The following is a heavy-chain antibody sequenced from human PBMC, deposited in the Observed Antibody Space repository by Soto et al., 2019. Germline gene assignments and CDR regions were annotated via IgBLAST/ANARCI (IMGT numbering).Heavy chain of an antibody. J-gene: IGHJ4*02. D-gene: IGHD3-9*01. CDR1: GFTFSSYA. Sequence: EVQLLESGGGLVQPGGSLRLSCAASGFTFSSYAMSWVRQAPGKGLEWVSAISGSGGSTYYADSVKGRFTISRDNSKNTLYLQMNSLRAVDTAVYYCAKDPVGGYDILTGYFDYWGQGTLVTVSS. CDR3: AKDPVGGYDILTGYFDY. CDR2: ISGSGGST. V-gene: IGHV3-23*01.